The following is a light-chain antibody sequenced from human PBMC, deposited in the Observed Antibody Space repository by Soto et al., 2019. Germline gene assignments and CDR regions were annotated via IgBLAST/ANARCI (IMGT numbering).Light chain of an antibody. Sequence: EIVLTQSPGTLSLSPGERATLSCRASQSVSSYLAWYQQKPGQAPRLLIYDASNRATGIPARFSGSGSGTDFTLTISSLEPEDFAVYYCQQRSNWPLGTFGQGTRLEI. CDR1: QSVSSY. J-gene: IGKJ5*01. CDR3: QQRSNWPLGT. V-gene: IGKV3-11*01. CDR2: DAS.